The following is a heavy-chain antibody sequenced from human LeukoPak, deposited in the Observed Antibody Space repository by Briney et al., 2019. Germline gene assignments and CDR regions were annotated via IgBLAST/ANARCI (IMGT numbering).Heavy chain of an antibody. Sequence: GGSLILSCVASGFTCSDYYLRWIRQTPGEGLEGISYISSSGTTLFYGDSVKGRFTISRDIAKNSLYLQLNRMRAEDTAVYYCARDPSLDTYFFDYWGQGTLVTVSS. CDR3: ARDPSLDTYFFDY. CDR1: GFTCSDYY. V-gene: IGHV3-11*04. J-gene: IGHJ4*02. CDR2: ISSSGTTL. D-gene: IGHD1-1*01.